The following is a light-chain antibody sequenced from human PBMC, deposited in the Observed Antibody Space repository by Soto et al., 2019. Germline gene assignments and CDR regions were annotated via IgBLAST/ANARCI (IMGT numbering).Light chain of an antibody. CDR3: QQYNNWPPLT. CDR2: GAS. V-gene: IGKV3-15*01. J-gene: IGKJ4*01. CDR1: QSVSSN. Sequence: EIVMTQSPATLSVSPGERATLSCRASQSVSSNLAWYQQKPGQDPRLLIYGASTRATGIPARFSGSGSGTEFTLTINSLQSEDFAVYYCQQYNNWPPLTFGGGTKVEIK.